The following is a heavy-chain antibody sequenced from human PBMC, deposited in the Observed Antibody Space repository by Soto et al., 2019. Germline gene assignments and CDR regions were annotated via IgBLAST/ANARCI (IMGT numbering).Heavy chain of an antibody. CDR2: ISSTSSAI. J-gene: IGHJ4*02. D-gene: IGHD5-12*01. Sequence: GGSLRLSCAASGFTFSVHSMNWVRQAPGKGLDWVSYISSTSSAIYYADSVKGRFTISRDNANNSLYLQMNSLRDEDTAVYYCARDGGYSGYDIDYWGQGTLVTVSS. V-gene: IGHV3-48*02. CDR3: ARDGGYSGYDIDY. CDR1: GFTFSVHS.